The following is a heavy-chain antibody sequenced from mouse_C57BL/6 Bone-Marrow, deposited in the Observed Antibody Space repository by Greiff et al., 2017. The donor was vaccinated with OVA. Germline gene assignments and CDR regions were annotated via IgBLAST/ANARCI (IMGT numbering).Heavy chain of an antibody. V-gene: IGHV1-64*01. Sequence: QVQLKQPGAELVKPGASVKLSCKASGYTFTSYWMHWVKQRPGQGLEWIGMIHPNSGSTNYNEKFKSKATLTVDKSSSTAYMQLSSLTSEDSAVYYCAYDGYYAYYFDYWGQGTTLTVSS. J-gene: IGHJ2*01. CDR1: GYTFTSYW. D-gene: IGHD2-3*01. CDR3: AYDGYYAYYFDY. CDR2: IHPNSGST.